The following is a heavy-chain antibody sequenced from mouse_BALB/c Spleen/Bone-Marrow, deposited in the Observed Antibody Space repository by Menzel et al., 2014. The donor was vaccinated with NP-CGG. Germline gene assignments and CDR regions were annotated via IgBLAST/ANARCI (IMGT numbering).Heavy chain of an antibody. V-gene: IGHV14-3*02. D-gene: IGHD1-1*01. Sequence: VQLQQSGAELVKPGASVKLSCTASGFNIKDTYMHWVKQRPEQGLEWIGRIDPANGNTKYDPKFQGKATITAGTSSNTAYLHPSSLTSEDTAVYYCARYRYYGSSYAMDYWGQGTSVTVSS. J-gene: IGHJ4*01. CDR3: ARYRYYGSSYAMDY. CDR2: IDPANGNT. CDR1: GFNIKDTY.